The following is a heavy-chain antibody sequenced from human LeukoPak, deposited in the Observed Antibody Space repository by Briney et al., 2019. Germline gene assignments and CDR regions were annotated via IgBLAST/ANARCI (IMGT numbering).Heavy chain of an antibody. CDR2: INAGNGNT. V-gene: IGHV1-3*01. J-gene: IGHJ4*02. CDR1: GYTFTSYA. D-gene: IGHD1-26*01. Sequence: ASVKVSCKASGYTFTSYAMHWVRQAPGQRLEWMGWINAGNGNTKYSQKFQGRVTITRDTSASTAYMELSSLRSEDTAVYYCAREIRVGATSFFDYWGQGTLVTVSS. CDR3: AREIRVGATSFFDY.